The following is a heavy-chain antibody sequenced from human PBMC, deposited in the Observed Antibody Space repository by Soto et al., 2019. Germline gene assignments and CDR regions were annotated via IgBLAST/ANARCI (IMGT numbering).Heavy chain of an antibody. CDR3: ARAHYGDYGYVLDV. V-gene: IGHV4-30-2*01. J-gene: IGHJ6*02. CDR2: IFHSGSP. CDR1: GGSISSGGYS. Sequence: TLSLPCAVSGGSISSGGYSWSWIRQPPGKGLEWIGYIFHSGSPYYNPSLKSRVTISVDRSKNQFSLRLSSVTAAHTAVYYCARAHYGDYGYVLDVWVQGTTVTVFS. D-gene: IGHD4-17*01.